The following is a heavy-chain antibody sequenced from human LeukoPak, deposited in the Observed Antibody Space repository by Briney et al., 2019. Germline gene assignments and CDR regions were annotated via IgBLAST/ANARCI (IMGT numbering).Heavy chain of an antibody. CDR2: INPNSGGS. V-gene: IGHV1-2*02. CDR1: GYTFTGYY. J-gene: IGHJ6*02. D-gene: IGHD3-22*01. CDR3: ARYYYDSSGYYPQDYYGMDV. Sequence: ASVKVTCQGSGYTFTGYYMHWVRQAPGQGLDWMGWINPNSGGSNYAQKFQGGVTMTRDTSIRTAYMELSRLRSDDTAVYYCARYYYDSSGYYPQDYYGMDVWGQGTTVTVSS.